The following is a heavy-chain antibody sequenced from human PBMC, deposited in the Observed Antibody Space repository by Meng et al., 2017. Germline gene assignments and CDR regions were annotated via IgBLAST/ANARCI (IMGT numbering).Heavy chain of an antibody. V-gene: IGHV1-46*01. D-gene: IGHD6-13*01. CDR2: IHPSGGST. CDR1: GYTFTSYY. J-gene: IGHJ4*01. Sequence: SVTVSCQASGYTFTSYYMHWMRQAPGQGLEWMGIIHPSGGSTSYAQKFQGRVTMTRDTSTSTVYMELSRLKSEDTAVYYCARDSRGPGHTPDYWGQGTLVTVSS. CDR3: ARDSRGPGHTPDY.